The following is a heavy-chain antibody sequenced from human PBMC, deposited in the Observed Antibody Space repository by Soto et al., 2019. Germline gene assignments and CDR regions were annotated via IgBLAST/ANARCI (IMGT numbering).Heavy chain of an antibody. D-gene: IGHD1-26*01. J-gene: IGHJ6*02. Sequence: SETLSLTCTVSGGSISSSSYYWGWIRQPPGKGLEWIGSIYYSGSTYYNPSLKSRVTISVDTSKNQFSLKLSSVTAADTDVYYCARSVGLRGMDVWGQGTTVTVSS. CDR3: ARSVGLRGMDV. CDR1: GGSISSSSYY. CDR2: IYYSGST. V-gene: IGHV4-39*01.